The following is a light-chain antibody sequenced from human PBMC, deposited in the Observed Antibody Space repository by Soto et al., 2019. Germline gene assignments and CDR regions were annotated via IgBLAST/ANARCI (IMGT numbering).Light chain of an antibody. CDR3: TSYAVNSNFGL. V-gene: IGLV2-8*01. Sequence: QSALTQPPSASGSPGQSVTISCTGTSSDVGGSNFVSWYQHHPGKAPKLLIWEVNKRPSGVPDRFSGSKSGNTASLTVSGLQAEDEADYYCTSYAVNSNFGLFGGGTKLTVL. CDR2: EVN. CDR1: SSDVGGSNF. J-gene: IGLJ3*02.